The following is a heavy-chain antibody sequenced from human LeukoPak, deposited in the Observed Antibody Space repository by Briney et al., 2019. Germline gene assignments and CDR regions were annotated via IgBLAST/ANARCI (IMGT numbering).Heavy chain of an antibody. J-gene: IGHJ4*02. D-gene: IGHD3-10*01. CDR1: GYSFISYD. CDR3: ARRYDSGSYHLPH. CDR2: MNPNRGNT. Sequence: ASVRVSCEASGYSFISYDINWVRQAAGQGLEWMGWMNPNRGNTRYAQQFQGRVTMTRNTSMSTAYRELRSLTSDDTPVFYCARRYDSGSYHLPHWGQGTLVAVSS. V-gene: IGHV1-8*01.